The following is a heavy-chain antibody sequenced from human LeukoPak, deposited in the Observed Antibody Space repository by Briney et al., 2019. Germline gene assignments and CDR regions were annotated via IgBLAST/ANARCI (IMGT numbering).Heavy chain of an antibody. V-gene: IGHV3-21*01. J-gene: IGHJ5*02. D-gene: IGHD1-26*01. CDR1: GFTFSTYT. CDR2: ISGSSTYI. CDR3: ARDKRGANWFDP. Sequence: GGSLRLSCSASGFTFSTYTMNWVRQAPGKGLEWASSISGSSTYIYYADSVKGRCTISRDNAKNSLYLQMNSLRAEDTAVYYCARDKRGANWFDPWGQGTLVTVSS.